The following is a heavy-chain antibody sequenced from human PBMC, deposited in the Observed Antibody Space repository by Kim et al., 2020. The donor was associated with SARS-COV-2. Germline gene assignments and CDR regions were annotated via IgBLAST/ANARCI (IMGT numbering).Heavy chain of an antibody. D-gene: IGHD6-13*01. CDR2: ISAGGDRT. CDR3: AKAGQRLVWGYFDY. V-gene: IGHV3-23*01. CDR1: GFTFSSYA. J-gene: IGHJ4*02. Sequence: GGSLRLSCTVSGFTFSSYAMTWVRQAPGKGLEWVSGISAGGDRTYYADSVKGRFTISRDNSKNPLYLQITTLSAEDTALYYCAKAGQRLVWGYFDYWGQGTLVTVSS.